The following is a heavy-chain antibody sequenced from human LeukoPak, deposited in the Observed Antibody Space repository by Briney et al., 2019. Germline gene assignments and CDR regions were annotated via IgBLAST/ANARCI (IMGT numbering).Heavy chain of an antibody. CDR1: GFTFSSYA. D-gene: IGHD2-8*01. V-gene: IGHV3-23*01. Sequence: GGSLRLSCAASGFTFSSYAMSWVRQAPGKGLEWVSAISGSGGSTYYADSVKGRFTISRDNSKNTLYLQMNSLRAEDTAVYYCARVGQPGPNVYLNAFDIWGQGTMVTVSS. J-gene: IGHJ3*02. CDR2: ISGSGGST. CDR3: ARVGQPGPNVYLNAFDI.